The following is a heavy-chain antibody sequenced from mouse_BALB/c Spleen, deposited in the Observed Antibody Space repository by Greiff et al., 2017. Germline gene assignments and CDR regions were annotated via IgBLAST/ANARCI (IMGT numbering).Heavy chain of an antibody. J-gene: IGHJ3*01. Sequence: QVQLKQSGAELVRPGTSVKVSCKASGYAFTNYLIEWVKQRPGQGLEWIGVINPGSGGTNYNEKFKGKATLTADKSSSTAYMQLSSLTSDDSAVYFCARDDYDGRSFAYWGQGTLVTVSA. CDR1: GYAFTNYL. CDR2: INPGSGGT. CDR3: ARDDYDGRSFAY. V-gene: IGHV1-54*01. D-gene: IGHD2-4*01.